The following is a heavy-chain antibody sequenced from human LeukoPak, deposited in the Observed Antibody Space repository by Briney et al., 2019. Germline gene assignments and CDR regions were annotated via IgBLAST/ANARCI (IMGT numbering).Heavy chain of an antibody. CDR1: GFTFDDYA. CDR3: AKGARDGYNWKSAFDI. J-gene: IGHJ3*02. D-gene: IGHD5-24*01. Sequence: SLRLSCAASGFTFDDYAMHWVRQAPGKGLEWVSGISWNSGSIGYADSVKGRFTISRDNAKNSLYLQMNSLRAEDMALYYCAKGARDGYNWKSAFDIWGHGTMVTVSS. CDR2: ISWNSGSI. V-gene: IGHV3-9*03.